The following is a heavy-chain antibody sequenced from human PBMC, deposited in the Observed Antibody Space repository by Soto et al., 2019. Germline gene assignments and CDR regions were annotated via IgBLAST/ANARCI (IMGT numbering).Heavy chain of an antibody. J-gene: IGHJ4*02. CDR3: ARDKTTGLFDY. Sequence: PSETLSLTCAVYGGSFSGYYWTWIRQPPGTGLEWIGEINHSGSTNYNPSLKSRVTISVDTSKNQFSLKLTSVTAADTAVYYCARDKTTGLFDYWGQGTLVTVPQ. CDR2: INHSGST. V-gene: IGHV4-34*01. D-gene: IGHD1-7*01. CDR1: GGSFSGYY.